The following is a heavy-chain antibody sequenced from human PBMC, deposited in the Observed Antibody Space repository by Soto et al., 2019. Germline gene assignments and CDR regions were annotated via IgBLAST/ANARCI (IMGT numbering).Heavy chain of an antibody. CDR3: ARHWWQIPFDY. V-gene: IGHV4-39*01. J-gene: IGHJ4*02. Sequence: SETLSLTCTVSGGSISSSSYYWGWIRQPPGKGLEWIGSIYYSGSTYYNPSLKSRVTISVDTSKNQFSLKLSSVTAADTAVYYCARHWWQIPFDYWGQGTLVTVSS. CDR1: GGSISSSSYY. D-gene: IGHD2-15*01. CDR2: IYYSGST.